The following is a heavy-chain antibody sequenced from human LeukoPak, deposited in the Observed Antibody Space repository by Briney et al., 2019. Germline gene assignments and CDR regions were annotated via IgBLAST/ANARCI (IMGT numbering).Heavy chain of an antibody. J-gene: IGHJ2*01. CDR2: INHSGST. Sequence: SETLSLTCAVYGGSFSPYYWSWIRQPPGKGLEWIGEINHSGSTNYNPSLKSRVTISVDTSKNQFSLKLSPVTAADTAVYYCARAPPRITIFGVGDWYFDLWGRGTLVTVSS. D-gene: IGHD3-3*01. V-gene: IGHV4-34*01. CDR1: GGSFSPYY. CDR3: ARAPPRITIFGVGDWYFDL.